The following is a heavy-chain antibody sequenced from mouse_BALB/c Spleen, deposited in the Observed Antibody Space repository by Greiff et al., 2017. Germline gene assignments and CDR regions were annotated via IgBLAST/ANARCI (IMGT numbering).Heavy chain of an antibody. CDR3: ARLGGSYAMDY. J-gene: IGHJ4*01. CDR2: IYPGDGDT. Sequence: VQLVESGAELVRPGSSVKISCKASGYAFSSYWMNWVKQRPGQGLEWIGQIYPGDGDTNYNGKFKGKATLTADKSSSTAYMQLSSLTSEDSAVYFCARLGGSYAMDYWGQGTSVTVSS. CDR1: GYAFSSYW. V-gene: IGHV1-80*01.